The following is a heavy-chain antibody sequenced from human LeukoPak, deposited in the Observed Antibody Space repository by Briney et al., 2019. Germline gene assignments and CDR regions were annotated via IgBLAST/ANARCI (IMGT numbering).Heavy chain of an antibody. CDR1: GFTFSSYW. V-gene: IGHV3-7*01. CDR2: IKQDGSEK. CDR3: ARDRYYYDSSGYYPHFDY. Sequence: GGSLRLSCAASGFTFSSYWMSWVRQAPGKGLEWVANIKQDGSEKYYVDSVKGRFTISRENAKNSLYLQMNSLRAEDTAVYYCARDRYYYDSSGYYPHFDYWGQGTLVTVSS. J-gene: IGHJ4*02. D-gene: IGHD3-22*01.